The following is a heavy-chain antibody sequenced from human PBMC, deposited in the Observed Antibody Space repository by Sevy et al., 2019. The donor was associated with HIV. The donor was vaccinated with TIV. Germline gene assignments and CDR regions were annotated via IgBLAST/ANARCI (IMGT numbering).Heavy chain of an antibody. CDR2: INPSGGST. CDR1: GYTFTSYY. D-gene: IGHD6-13*01. CDR3: ARVPHSSSWPDWFDP. Sequence: ASVKVSCKASGYTFTSYYMHWVRQARGQGLEWMGIINPSGGSTSYAQKFQGRVTMTRDTSTSTVYMELSSLRSEDTAVYYCARVPHSSSWPDWFDPWGQGTLVTVSS. V-gene: IGHV1-46*01. J-gene: IGHJ5*02.